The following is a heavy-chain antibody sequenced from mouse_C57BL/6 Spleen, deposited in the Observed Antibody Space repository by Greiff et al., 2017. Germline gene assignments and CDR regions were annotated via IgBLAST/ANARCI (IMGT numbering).Heavy chain of an antibody. CDR3: APGTLYSIDY. Sequence: EVQLQQPGAELVKPGASVKMSCKASGYTFTDYYMNWVKQSHGKSLEWIGVINPYNGGTSYNQKFKGKATLSVDKSSSTTYMELNSLTSEDSAVYDCAPGTLYSIDYWGQGTSLTVSS. CDR2: INPYNGGT. J-gene: IGHJ2*02. V-gene: IGHV1-19*01. CDR1: GYTFTDYY.